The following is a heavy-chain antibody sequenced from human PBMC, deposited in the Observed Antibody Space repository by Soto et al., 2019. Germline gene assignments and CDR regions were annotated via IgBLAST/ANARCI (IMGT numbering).Heavy chain of an antibody. CDR3: ARGDGGNLHWYFNL. J-gene: IGHJ2*01. CDR2: IYHSGST. V-gene: IGHV4-4*02. CDR1: GGSISTNNW. D-gene: IGHD2-21*01. Sequence: QMQLQESGPGLVKPSGTLSLTCAVSGGSISTNNWWSWVRQPPGKGLEWIGEIYHSGSTNYNPSLESRVTISVDKSKNQFSLKLSSVTAADTAVYYCARGDGGNLHWYFNLCGRGTLVTVSS.